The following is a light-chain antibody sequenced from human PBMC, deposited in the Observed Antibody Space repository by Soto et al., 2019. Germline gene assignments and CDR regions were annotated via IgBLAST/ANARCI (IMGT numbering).Light chain of an antibody. CDR1: QTVRSSY. J-gene: IGKJ1*01. Sequence: EIVLTQSPGTLSLSPGERAALSCRASQTVRSSYLAWYQQKPGQAPRLLIYGASSRATGIPDRFSGSGSGTDFTLTISRLEPEDFAVCYCQQYGSSPGTFGQGTKVEIK. CDR3: QQYGSSPGT. CDR2: GAS. V-gene: IGKV3-20*01.